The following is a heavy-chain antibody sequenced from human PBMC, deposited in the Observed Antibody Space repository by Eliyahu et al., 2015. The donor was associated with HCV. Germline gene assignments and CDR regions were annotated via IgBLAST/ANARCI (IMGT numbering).Heavy chain of an antibody. D-gene: IGHD6-6*01. J-gene: IGHJ4*02. CDR2: ISGSGAST. CDR3: VKGSMAARPYYFDY. CDR1: GFXFXSYA. V-gene: IGHV3-23*01. Sequence: EVQLLESGGGLVQPGGSLXLXXAASGFXFXSYAMSWVRQAPGKGLEGVSAISGSGASTYYADSVKGRFTISRDNSKNTLYLQTNSLRAEDTAVYYCVKGSMAARPYYFDYWGQGTLVTVSS.